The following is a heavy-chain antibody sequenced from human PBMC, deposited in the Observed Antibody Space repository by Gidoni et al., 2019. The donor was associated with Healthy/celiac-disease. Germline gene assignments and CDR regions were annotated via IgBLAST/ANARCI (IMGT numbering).Heavy chain of an antibody. Sequence: QLTLKESGPVLVKPTDTLTLTCTVSGFPPIHARMGVSWIRQPPGKALEWLAHIFSNDEKSYRTSLKSRHTISKDTSKSQVVLTMTNMDPVDTATYYCAWMEYNWNGLSYFDYWGQGTLVTVSS. CDR1: GFPPIHARMG. CDR3: AWMEYNWNGLSYFDY. V-gene: IGHV2-26*04. J-gene: IGHJ4*02. CDR2: IFSNDEK. D-gene: IGHD1-20*01.